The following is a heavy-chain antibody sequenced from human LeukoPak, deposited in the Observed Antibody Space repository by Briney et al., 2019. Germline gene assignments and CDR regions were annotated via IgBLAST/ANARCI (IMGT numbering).Heavy chain of an antibody. V-gene: IGHV1-18*01. CDR3: VRGSDIVLMVYAIEYYFDY. J-gene: IGHJ4*02. D-gene: IGHD2-8*01. CDR1: GYNFINYG. Sequence: GASVKVSCKASGYNFINYGIGWVRQAPGQGLEWMGWISAYNGDTNYVQKFQGRVTMTTDTSTSTAYMELRSLRSDDTAVYYCVRGSDIVLMVYAIEYYFDYWGQGTLVTVSS. CDR2: ISAYNGDT.